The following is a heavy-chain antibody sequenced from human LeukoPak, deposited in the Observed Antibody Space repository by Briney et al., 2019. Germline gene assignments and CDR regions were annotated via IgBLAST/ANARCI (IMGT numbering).Heavy chain of an antibody. D-gene: IGHD2-15*01. CDR3: ARQLGYCSGGNCYFDY. V-gene: IGHV3-23*01. CDR2: ISGSGGGT. CDR1: GFTFRSYA. Sequence: GGSLRLSCAASGFTFRSYAMSWVREAPGKGLEWVSAISGSGGGTHYADSVKGRFTISRDNSKNTLYLQMNSLRAEDTAVYYCARQLGYCSGGNCYFDYWGQGTLVTVSS. J-gene: IGHJ4*02.